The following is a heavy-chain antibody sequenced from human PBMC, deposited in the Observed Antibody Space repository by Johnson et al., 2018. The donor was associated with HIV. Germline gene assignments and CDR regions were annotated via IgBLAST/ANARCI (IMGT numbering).Heavy chain of an antibody. J-gene: IGHJ3*02. D-gene: IGHD6-19*01. Sequence: FSSYWMSWVRQAPGKGLEWVANIKQDGGEKYYVDSVKGRFTISRDNAKNSLYLQMYSLRVEDTALYYCAKDIASGYTNGGTLDIWGQGTMVIVSS. V-gene: IGHV3-7*05. CDR2: IKQDGGEK. CDR1: FSSYW. CDR3: AKDIASGYTNGGTLDI.